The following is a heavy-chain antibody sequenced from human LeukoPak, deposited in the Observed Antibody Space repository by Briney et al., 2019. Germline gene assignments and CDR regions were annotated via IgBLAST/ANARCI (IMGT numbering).Heavy chain of an antibody. J-gene: IGHJ5*02. Sequence: SETLSLTCAVYGGSFSGYYWSWIRQPAGKGLEWIGRIYTSGSTNYNPSLKSRVTISVDTSKNQFSLKLSSVTAADTAVYYCARADLQGDWFDPWGQGTLVTVSS. D-gene: IGHD3-3*01. V-gene: IGHV4-59*10. CDR3: ARADLQGDWFDP. CDR1: GGSFSGYY. CDR2: IYTSGST.